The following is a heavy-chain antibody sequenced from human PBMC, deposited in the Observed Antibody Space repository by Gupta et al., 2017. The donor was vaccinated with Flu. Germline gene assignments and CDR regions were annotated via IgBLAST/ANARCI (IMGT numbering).Heavy chain of an antibody. CDR1: GGSMTGSNNY. CDR3: ARHFREHIGDAVDS. V-gene: IGHV4-39*01. D-gene: IGHD3-10*01. Sequence: QLQLQESGPGLVKPSETLSLTCTVSGGSMTGSNNYWGWIRQPPGKGLEWIGSTYYSGSTYYNPSLESRVTISADTSKNQFSQKLSSVTAADTAIYYCARHFREHIGDAVDSGGHGTMVTVSS. J-gene: IGHJ3*02. CDR2: TYYSGST.